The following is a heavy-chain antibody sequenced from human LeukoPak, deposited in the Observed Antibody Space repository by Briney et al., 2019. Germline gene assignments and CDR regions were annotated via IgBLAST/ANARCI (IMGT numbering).Heavy chain of an antibody. Sequence: GGSLRLSCAASGFTLSTYWMTWVRQAPGKGLEWVANIKQDGSEKYYVDSVKGRFTISRDNAKNSLYLQMDSLRAEDTAVYYCARYTAMAAPGWFDYWGQGTQVTVSS. D-gene: IGHD5-18*01. CDR1: GFTLSTYW. V-gene: IGHV3-7*01. CDR3: ARYTAMAAPGWFDY. CDR2: IKQDGSEK. J-gene: IGHJ4*02.